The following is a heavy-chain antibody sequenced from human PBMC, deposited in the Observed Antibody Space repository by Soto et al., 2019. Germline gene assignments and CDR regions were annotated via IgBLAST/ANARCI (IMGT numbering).Heavy chain of an antibody. CDR3: ARIRRYCSSTSCPGVDY. V-gene: IGHV2-26*01. J-gene: IGHJ4*02. CDR1: GFSLSNARMG. Sequence: SGPTLVNPTETLTLTCTVSGFSLSNARMGVSWIRQPPGKALEWLAHIFSNDEKSYSTSLKSRLTISKDTSKSQVVLTMTNMDPVDTATYYCARIRRYCSSTSCPGVDYWGQGTLVTVSS. CDR2: IFSNDEK. D-gene: IGHD2-2*01.